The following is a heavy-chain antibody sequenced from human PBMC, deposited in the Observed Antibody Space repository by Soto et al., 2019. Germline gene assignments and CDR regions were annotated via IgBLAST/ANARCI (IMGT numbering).Heavy chain of an antibody. Sequence: EVQLVESGGGLVQPGGSLRLSCAASGFTFSLYNMSWVRQAPGKGLEWVSYISRSSTGIHYADSVKGRFTISRDDATNSMHLQMNGLRDGDTAVYSCVRAFTWGLDVWGQGTTVSISS. CDR2: ISRSSTGI. D-gene: IGHD3-3*02. J-gene: IGHJ6*02. V-gene: IGHV3-48*02. CDR3: VRAFTWGLDV. CDR1: GFTFSLYN.